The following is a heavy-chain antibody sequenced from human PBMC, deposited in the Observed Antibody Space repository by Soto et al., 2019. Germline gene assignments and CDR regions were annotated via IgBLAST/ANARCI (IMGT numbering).Heavy chain of an antibody. CDR2: IYYSGST. Sequence: SETLSLTCTVSGGSISSGGYYWSWIRQHPGKGLEWIGYIYYSGSTYYNPSLKSRVTISVDTSKNQFSLKLSSVTAADTAVYYCARTHRDSSGLVFDYWGQGTLVTVSS. J-gene: IGHJ4*02. D-gene: IGHD6-19*01. CDR1: GGSISSGGYY. CDR3: ARTHRDSSGLVFDY. V-gene: IGHV4-31*03.